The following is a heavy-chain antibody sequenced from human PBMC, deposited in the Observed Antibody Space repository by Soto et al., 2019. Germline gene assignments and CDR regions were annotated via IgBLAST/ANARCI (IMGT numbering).Heavy chain of an antibody. D-gene: IGHD3-3*01. CDR2: INPSGGST. Sequence: GASVKVSCKASGYTFTSYYMHWVRQAPGQGLEWMGIINPSGGSTSYAQKFQGRVTMTRDTSTSTVYMELSSLRSEDTAVYYCAREAAYDFWSGYYSDYWGQGTLVTVSS. J-gene: IGHJ4*02. V-gene: IGHV1-46*01. CDR3: AREAAYDFWSGYYSDY. CDR1: GYTFTSYY.